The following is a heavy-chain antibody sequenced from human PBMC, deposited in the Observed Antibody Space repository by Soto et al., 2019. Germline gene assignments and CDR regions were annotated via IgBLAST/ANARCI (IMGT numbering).Heavy chain of an antibody. CDR2: VYRTGST. D-gene: IGHD6-13*01. J-gene: IGHJ4*02. CDR3: ARARATIAAAAIFDC. V-gene: IGHV4-4*02. Sequence: PSETLSLTCAVSGGSISTSNWWSWVRQPPGKGLEWIGKVYRTGSTNYNPSLESRLTISVDKSKNQFSLKLTSVTAADTAVYYCARARATIAAAAIFDCWGQGTLVTVSS. CDR1: GGSISTSNW.